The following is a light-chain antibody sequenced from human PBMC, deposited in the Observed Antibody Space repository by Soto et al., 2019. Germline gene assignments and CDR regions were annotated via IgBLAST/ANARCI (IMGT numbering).Light chain of an antibody. CDR2: DAS. Sequence: EIVLTQSPATLSLSPGERATLSCRASQSIRNNLAWYQQKPGQAPRLLIYDASNRATDIPARFSGSGSGTDVTLTIISLEPEDFAVYYGQHRDAWPPFTCGPGTKVDIK. V-gene: IGKV3-11*01. J-gene: IGKJ3*01. CDR3: QHRDAWPPFT. CDR1: QSIRNN.